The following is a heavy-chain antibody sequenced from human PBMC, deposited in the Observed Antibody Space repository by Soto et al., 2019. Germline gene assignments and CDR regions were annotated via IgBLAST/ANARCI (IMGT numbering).Heavy chain of an antibody. D-gene: IGHD2-8*02. CDR3: ARDKITGLFDY. Sequence: SETLSLTCTVSGGSISSTTYYWGWMRQPPGKGLEWIGSISYSGSAYYSPSLKSRVTISVDTSKNQFSLKLTSVTAADTAVYYCARDKITGLFDYWGQGTLVTVSS. CDR1: GGSISSTTYY. CDR2: ISYSGSA. J-gene: IGHJ4*02. V-gene: IGHV4-39*02.